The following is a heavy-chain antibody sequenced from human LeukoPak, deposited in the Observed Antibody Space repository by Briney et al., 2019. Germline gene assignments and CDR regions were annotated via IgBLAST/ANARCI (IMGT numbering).Heavy chain of an antibody. V-gene: IGHV3-23*01. D-gene: IGHD4-23*01. CDR2: ISGSGGST. CDR1: GFTFSSYG. CDR3: AKAQAPYGGSIDAFDI. Sequence: GGSLRLSCAASGFTFSSYGMSWVRQAPGKGLEWVSAISGSGGSTYYADSVRGRFTISRDNSKNTLYLQMNSLRAEDAAVYFCAKAQAPYGGSIDAFDIWGQGTKVTVSS. J-gene: IGHJ3*02.